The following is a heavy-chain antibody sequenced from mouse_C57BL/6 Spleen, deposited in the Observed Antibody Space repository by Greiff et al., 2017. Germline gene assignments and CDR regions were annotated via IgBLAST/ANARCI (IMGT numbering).Heavy chain of an antibody. CDR3: AMDYDYAMDY. CDR2: ISSGSSTI. V-gene: IGHV5-17*01. Sequence: EVKVVESGGGLVKPGGSLKLSCAASGFTFSDYGMHWVRQASEKGLEWVAYISSGSSTIYYADTVKGRFTISSDNAKDTLFLQMTSLRSEDTAMYYCAMDYDYAMDYWGQGTSVTVSS. CDR1: GFTFSDYG. J-gene: IGHJ4*01. D-gene: IGHD1-1*01.